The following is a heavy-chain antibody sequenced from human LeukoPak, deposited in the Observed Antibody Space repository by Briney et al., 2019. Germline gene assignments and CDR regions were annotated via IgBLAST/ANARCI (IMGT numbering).Heavy chain of an antibody. J-gene: IGHJ4*02. D-gene: IGHD3-16*01. V-gene: IGHV3-66*02. CDR1: GFTVSGNY. CDR3: AGRRVLDASFDY. CDR2: IYSSDNT. Sequence: GGSLRLSCAASGFTVSGNYMSWVRQAPGKGLEWVSVIYSSDNTYYIDPVKGRFTFSRDNSKNTLYLQMNSLRAEDTAVYYCAGRRVLDASFDYWGQGTLVTVSS.